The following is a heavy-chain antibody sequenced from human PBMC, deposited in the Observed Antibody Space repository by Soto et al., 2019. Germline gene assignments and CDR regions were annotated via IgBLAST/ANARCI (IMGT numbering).Heavy chain of an antibody. V-gene: IGHV1-2*04. CDR3: ASLYYGSGNAFDI. D-gene: IGHD3-10*01. CDR1: GYTFTSYD. CDR2: INPNSGST. Sequence: ASVKVSCKASGYTFTSYDINWVRQATGQGLEWMGWINPNSGSTNYAQKFQGWVTMTRDTSISTAYMELSRLRSDDTAVYYCASLYYGSGNAFDIWGQGTMVTVSS. J-gene: IGHJ3*02.